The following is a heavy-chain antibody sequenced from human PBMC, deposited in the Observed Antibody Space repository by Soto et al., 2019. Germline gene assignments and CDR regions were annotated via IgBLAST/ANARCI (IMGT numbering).Heavy chain of an antibody. J-gene: IGHJ4*02. Sequence: QVHLVQSGAEVKKPGASVKVSCQGSGYAFTTYGITWVRQAPGQGLEWMGWISDHNGNTNYAQNLQGRVTVTRDTSTSTAYIELRSLRYDDTAVYYCARGSYGEYGGQGALVTVSS. CDR2: ISDHNGNT. CDR3: ARGSYGEY. CDR1: GYAFTTYG. V-gene: IGHV1-18*01. D-gene: IGHD3-10*01.